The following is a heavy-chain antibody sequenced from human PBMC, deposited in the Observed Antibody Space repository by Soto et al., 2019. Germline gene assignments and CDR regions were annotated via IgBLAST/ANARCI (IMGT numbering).Heavy chain of an antibody. J-gene: IGHJ4*02. D-gene: IGHD6-6*01. CDR1: GYSFTRYG. CDR3: ATGAAHHFDY. Sequence: GASVKVSCKASGYSFTRYGSSRGRQAPGQGLEWMGWISAYNGNTNYAQKLQGRVTMTTDTSTSTAYMELRSLRSDDTAVYYCATGAAHHFDYWGQGTLVTVSS. CDR2: ISAYNGNT. V-gene: IGHV1-18*04.